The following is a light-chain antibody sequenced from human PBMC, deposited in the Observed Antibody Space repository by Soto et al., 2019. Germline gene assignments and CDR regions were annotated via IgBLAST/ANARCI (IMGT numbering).Light chain of an antibody. CDR1: QSLTSRY. CDR3: QQFKDWPPIT. Sequence: EIVLTQSPGTLSLSQGERATLSCRASQSLTSRYLAWYRQKPGQAPRLLIYDASTRATGIPARFSGGGSGTEFTLTISSLQSEDFAVYYCQQFKDWPPITFGQGTRLE. CDR2: DAS. V-gene: IGKV3-15*01. J-gene: IGKJ5*01.